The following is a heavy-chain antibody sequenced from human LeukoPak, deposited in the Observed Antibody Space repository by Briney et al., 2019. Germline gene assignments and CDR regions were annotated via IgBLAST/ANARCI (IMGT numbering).Heavy chain of an antibody. CDR1: GGSISSSSYY. J-gene: IGHJ6*03. D-gene: IGHD3-10*01. V-gene: IGHV4-39*01. Sequence: PAETLSLTCTVSGGSISSSSYYWAWIRQPPGKWLEWIGTISYSGSTYYNPSLKSRVTISVDTSKNQFSLKLSSVTAADTAVYYCARPGQVSGVYYYYMDVRGKGTTVTVSS. CDR3: ARPGQVSGVYYYYMDV. CDR2: ISYSGST.